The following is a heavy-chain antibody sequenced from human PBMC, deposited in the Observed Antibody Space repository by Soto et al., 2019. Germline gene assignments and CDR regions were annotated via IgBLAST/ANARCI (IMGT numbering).Heavy chain of an antibody. CDR1: GFNFSRYT. V-gene: IGHV3-21*01. D-gene: IGHD2-8*01. CDR3: ARVYGCTTTTCHYYFDY. J-gene: IGHJ4*02. CDR2: INSGSLYI. Sequence: PGGSLRLSCVVSGFNFSRYTMHWVRQAPGKGLEWVSSINSGSLYIYYADSVKGRFTVSRDNAKNSVYLQVDSLRAEDTAVYYCARVYGCTTTTCHYYFDYWGRGT.